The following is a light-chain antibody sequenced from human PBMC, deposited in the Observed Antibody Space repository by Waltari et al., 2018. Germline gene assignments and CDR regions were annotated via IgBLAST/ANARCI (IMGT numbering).Light chain of an antibody. CDR2: YVS. CDR3: CSFTSSSTWV. J-gene: IGLJ3*02. Sequence: QSALTQPASVSGSPGQSITIPCTGTATDVGGYNYFSCYQQHPGKAPKRIAVYVSSRPSGISNRFSGSKFGNTASLTISGVQPEDEADYYCCSFTSSSTWVFGGGTKLTVL. V-gene: IGLV2-14*03. CDR1: ATDVGGYNY.